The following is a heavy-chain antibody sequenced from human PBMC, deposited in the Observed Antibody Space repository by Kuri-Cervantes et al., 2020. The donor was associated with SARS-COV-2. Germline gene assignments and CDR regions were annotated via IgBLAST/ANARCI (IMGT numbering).Heavy chain of an antibody. Sequence: LSLTCAASEFTFSSYAMHWVRQAPGKGLEWVAVISYDGSNKYYADSVKGRFTISRDNSKNTLYLQMNSLRAEDTAVYYCARDQDDFWSGYRLTFDYWGQGTLVTVSS. J-gene: IGHJ4*02. CDR2: ISYDGSNK. CDR3: ARDQDDFWSGYRLTFDY. D-gene: IGHD3-3*01. CDR1: EFTFSSYA. V-gene: IGHV3-30-3*01.